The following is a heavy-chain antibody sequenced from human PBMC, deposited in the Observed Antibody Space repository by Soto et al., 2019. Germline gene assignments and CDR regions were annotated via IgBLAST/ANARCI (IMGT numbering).Heavy chain of an antibody. J-gene: IGHJ4*02. CDR3: AKWDSGCYYGAFGY. V-gene: IGHV3-30*18. CDR1: GFTFSGYG. CDR2: ISYDGSNK. Sequence: QVQLVESGGGVVQPGRSLRLSCAASGFTFSGYGMHWVRQAPGEGLEWVAVISYDGSNKYYADSVKGRFTISRDNSKNTLYLQMNSLRAEDTAVYYCAKWDSGCYYGAFGYWGQGTLVTVSP. D-gene: IGHD1-26*01.